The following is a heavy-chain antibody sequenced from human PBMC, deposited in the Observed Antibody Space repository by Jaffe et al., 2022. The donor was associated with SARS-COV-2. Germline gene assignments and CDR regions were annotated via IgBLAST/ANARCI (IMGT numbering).Heavy chain of an antibody. J-gene: IGHJ4*02. CDR2: ISWNSGSI. CDR1: GFTFDDYA. D-gene: IGHD6-13*01. V-gene: IGHV3-9*01. Sequence: EVQLVESGGGLVQPGRSLRLSCAASGFTFDDYAMHWVRQAPGKGLEWVSGISWNSGSIGYADSVKGRFTISRDNAKNSLYLQMNSLRAEDTALYYCAKAGGQQLDYFDYWGQGTLVTVSS. CDR3: AKAGGQQLDYFDY.